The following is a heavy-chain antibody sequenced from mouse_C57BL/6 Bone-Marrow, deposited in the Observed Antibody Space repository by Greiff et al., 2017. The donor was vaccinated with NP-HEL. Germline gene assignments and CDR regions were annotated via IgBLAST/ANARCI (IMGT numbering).Heavy chain of an antibody. J-gene: IGHJ3*01. CDR2: INPCSGYT. CDR1: GYTFTSYW. V-gene: IGHV1-7*01. Sequence: QVQLQQSGAELAKPGASVKLSCKASGYTFTSYWMHWVKQRPGPGLEWIGYINPCSGYTKYNQKFKDKATLTADKSSSTAYMQLSSLTYADSAVYYSARIIYSSSPFFAYWGKGTLVTVSA. CDR3: ARIIYSSSPFFAY. D-gene: IGHD1-1*01.